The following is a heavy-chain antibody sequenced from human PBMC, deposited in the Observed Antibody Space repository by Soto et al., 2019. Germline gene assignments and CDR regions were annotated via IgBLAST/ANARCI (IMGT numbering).Heavy chain of an antibody. CDR2: IIPIFGTA. V-gene: IGHV1-69*06. CDR3: ASDIALTCSSTSCYIHYYYYGMDV. Sequence: QVQLVQSGAEVKKPGSSVKVSCKASGGTFSSYAISWVRQAPGQGLEWMGGIIPIFGTANYAQKFQGRVTITADKSTSTAYMELSSLRSEDTAVYYCASDIALTCSSTSCYIHYYYYGMDVWGQGTTVTVS. CDR1: GGTFSSYA. J-gene: IGHJ6*02. D-gene: IGHD2-2*02.